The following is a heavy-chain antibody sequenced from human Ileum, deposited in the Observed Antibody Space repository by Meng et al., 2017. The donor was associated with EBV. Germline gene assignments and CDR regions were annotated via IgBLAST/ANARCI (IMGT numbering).Heavy chain of an antibody. J-gene: IGHJ4*02. D-gene: IGHD6-19*01. CDR1: GYTFTSYA. Sequence: QVQLVQSGGEMKKPGATVEVSCKASGYTFTSYAMNWVRQAPGQRLEWMGWINTGNGETKYSQKFQGRVTLTRDTSASTAYMELSSLRSEDTAVYYCVSRPGIAVAGFDYWGQGTLVTVSS. CDR3: VSRPGIAVAGFDY. CDR2: INTGNGET. V-gene: IGHV1-3*04.